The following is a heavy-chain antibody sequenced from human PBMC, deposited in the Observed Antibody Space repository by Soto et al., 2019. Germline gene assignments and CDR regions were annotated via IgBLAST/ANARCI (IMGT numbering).Heavy chain of an antibody. CDR3: ARGRYGDY. V-gene: IGHV1-18*01. CDR2: ISAHNGNT. D-gene: IGHD1-1*01. CDR1: GYGFTTYG. Sequence: QVHLVQSGAEVKKPGASVKVSCKGSGYGFTTYGSTWVRQAPGQGRERMAGISAHNGNTNYAQKLQGRYTVTRDTSTWTADMERRSRRFDDTAVYYCARGRYGDYWGHGALVTDSS. J-gene: IGHJ4*01.